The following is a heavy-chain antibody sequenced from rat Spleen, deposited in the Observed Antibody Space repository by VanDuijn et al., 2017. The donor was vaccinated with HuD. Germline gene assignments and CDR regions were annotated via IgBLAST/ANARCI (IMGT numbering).Heavy chain of an antibody. CDR1: GSTFSDYY. D-gene: IGHD3-4*01. V-gene: IGHV5-20*01. Sequence: VQLVESGGGLVQPGRSLKLSCAASGSTFSDYYMAWVRQAPTKGLEWVASLSPDGRNTYYPDKVKGRFVISKDNAKNTGYLQMTNLKSEDTAMYYCTGSNPNWFAYWGQGTLVTVSS. CDR2: LSPDGRNT. J-gene: IGHJ3*01. CDR3: TGSNPNWFAY.